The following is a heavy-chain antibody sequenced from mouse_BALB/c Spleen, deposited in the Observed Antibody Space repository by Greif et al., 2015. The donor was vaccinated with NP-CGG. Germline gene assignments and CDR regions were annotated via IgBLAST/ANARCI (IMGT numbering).Heavy chain of an antibody. Sequence: EVQLQQSGPGLVKPSQSLSLTCTVTGYSITSDYAWNWIRQFPGNKLEWMGYISYSGSTSYNPSLKSRISITRDTSKNQFFLQLNSVTTEDTATYYCARGSTMKDYYAMDYWGQGTSVTVSS. CDR3: ARGSTMKDYYAMDY. CDR1: GYSITSDYA. CDR2: ISYSGST. D-gene: IGHD2-4*01. J-gene: IGHJ4*01. V-gene: IGHV3-2*02.